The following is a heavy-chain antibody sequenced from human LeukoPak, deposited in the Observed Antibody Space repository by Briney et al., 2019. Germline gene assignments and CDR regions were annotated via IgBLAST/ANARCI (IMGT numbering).Heavy chain of an antibody. D-gene: IGHD3-22*01. Sequence: GASVKVSCKASGYTFTGYYMHWVRQAPGQGLEWMGWINPNSGGTNYAQKFQGRVTMTRDTSISTAYMELSRLRSDDTAVYYCARLKNYYYGSSGYYYRDYYYYGMDVWGQGTTVTVSS. CDR2: INPNSGGT. CDR1: GYTFTGYY. CDR3: ARLKNYYYGSSGYYYRDYYYYGMDV. J-gene: IGHJ6*02. V-gene: IGHV1-2*02.